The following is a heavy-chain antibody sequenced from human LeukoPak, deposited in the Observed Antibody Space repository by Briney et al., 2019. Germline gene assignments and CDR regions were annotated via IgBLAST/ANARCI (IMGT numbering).Heavy chain of an antibody. CDR3: ARDFPGRYMDV. CDR1: GFTFSSYA. Sequence: GGSLRLSCAASGFTFSSYAMHWVRQAPGKGLEWVALISYDGSNKYYADSVKGRFTISRDNSKNTLYLQMNSLRTEDTAVYYCARDFPGRYMDVWGKGTTVTVSS. V-gene: IGHV3-30*04. J-gene: IGHJ6*03. CDR2: ISYDGSNK.